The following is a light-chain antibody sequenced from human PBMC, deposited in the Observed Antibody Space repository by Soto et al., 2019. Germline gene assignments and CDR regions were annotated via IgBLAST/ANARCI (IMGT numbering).Light chain of an antibody. CDR1: QDIAIY. CDR2: DAS. CDR3: QQYENLPT. Sequence: IQLTQSPSSLSASVGDRVTITCRASQDIAIYLAWYQQKPGEAPKLLIYDASNLEAGVPSRFRGSGSGTDFTFTISRLRPEDIATYYCQQYENLPTFGQGTRLEIK. J-gene: IGKJ5*01. V-gene: IGKV1-33*01.